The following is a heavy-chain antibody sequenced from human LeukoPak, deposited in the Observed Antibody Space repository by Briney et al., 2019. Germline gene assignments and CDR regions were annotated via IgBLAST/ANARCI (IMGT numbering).Heavy chain of an antibody. Sequence: GGSLRLSCAASGFTFSSYAMSWVRQAPGKGLEWVSGISGSGGSTYYADSVKGRFTISRDSSENTLYLQMNSLRVEDTAVYYCAKVLRVVAVAGTFEAFDYWGQGTLVTVSS. J-gene: IGHJ4*02. CDR1: GFTFSSYA. D-gene: IGHD6-19*01. CDR2: ISGSGGST. CDR3: AKVLRVVAVAGTFEAFDY. V-gene: IGHV3-23*01.